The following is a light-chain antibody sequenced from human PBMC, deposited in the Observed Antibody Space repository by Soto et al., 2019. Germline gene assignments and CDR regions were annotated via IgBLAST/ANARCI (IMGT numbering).Light chain of an antibody. Sequence: DIQMTQSPTTLSASVGDRVTITCRASQSISSYVNWYQQKPGKAPKLLIYAASSLQSGVPSRFSGSGSGTEFTLTISSLQPDDFATYYCQHYNSYSEAFGQGTKVDIK. CDR1: QSISSY. V-gene: IGKV1-5*01. J-gene: IGKJ1*01. CDR2: AAS. CDR3: QHYNSYSEA.